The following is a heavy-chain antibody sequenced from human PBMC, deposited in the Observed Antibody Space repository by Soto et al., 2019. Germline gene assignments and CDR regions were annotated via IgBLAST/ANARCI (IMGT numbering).Heavy chain of an antibody. Sequence: GFLRLSFAASGFSFSHYWMHWVRQAPGKGLVWVSRISPDGRTTTYADSVKGRFTISRDNAKSTLYLQMNSLTVEDGAVYYCADSWLPTSYWGPGTLVTVSS. CDR3: ADSWLPTSY. J-gene: IGHJ4*02. D-gene: IGHD3-10*01. V-gene: IGHV3-74*01. CDR2: ISPDGRTT. CDR1: GFSFSHYW.